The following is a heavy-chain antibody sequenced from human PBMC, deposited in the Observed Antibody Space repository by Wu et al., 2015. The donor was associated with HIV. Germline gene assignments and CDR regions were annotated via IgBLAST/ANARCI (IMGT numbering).Heavy chain of an antibody. CDR1: GGSLSNYG. CDR3: ASLWFEVVTAIANDAFDI. D-gene: IGHD2-21*02. CDR2: IIPIYRTT. J-gene: IGHJ3*02. Sequence: QVQLVQSGAEVKKPGSSVKVSCKASGGSLSNYGISWVRQAPGQGFEWLGRIIPIYRTTNYAQSFHGRVTITADEFTSTAYLELSSLRSEDTAVYYCASLWFEVVTAIANDAFDIWGQGTMVTVSS. V-gene: IGHV1-69*13.